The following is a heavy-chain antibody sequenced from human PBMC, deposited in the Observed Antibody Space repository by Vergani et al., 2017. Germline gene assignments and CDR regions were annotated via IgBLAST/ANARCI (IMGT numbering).Heavy chain of an antibody. D-gene: IGHD3-3*01. Sequence: EVQLVESGGGLVQPGGSLRLSCAASGFTFSSYSMNWVRQAPGKGLEWVSYISSSSSTIYYADSVKGRFTISRDNAKNSLYLQMNSLRAEDTAVYYFARGLYDFWSGYYTTYYFDYWGQGTLVTVSS. CDR3: ARGLYDFWSGYYTTYYFDY. CDR1: GFTFSSYS. J-gene: IGHJ4*02. CDR2: ISSSSSTI. V-gene: IGHV3-48*01.